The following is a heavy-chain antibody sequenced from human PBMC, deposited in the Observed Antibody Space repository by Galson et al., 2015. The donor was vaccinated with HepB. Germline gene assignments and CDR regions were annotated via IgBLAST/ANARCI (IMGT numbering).Heavy chain of an antibody. Sequence: ETLSLTCTVSGASISSSLYYWVWIRQPPEKGLEWIGSIYYTGNTYYKSSLKSRVTISADMSKNQFSLKLTSVTAADTAVYYCARAKEGRGYFDYWGQGTLVTVSS. CDR1: GASISSSLYY. J-gene: IGHJ4*02. V-gene: IGHV4-39*07. D-gene: IGHD3-10*01. CDR2: IYYTGNT. CDR3: ARAKEGRGYFDY.